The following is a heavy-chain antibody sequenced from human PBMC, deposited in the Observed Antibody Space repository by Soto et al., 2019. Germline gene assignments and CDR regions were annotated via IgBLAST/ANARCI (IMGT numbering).Heavy chain of an antibody. CDR1: GFTFSAYS. CDR2: IGSTGSVT. J-gene: IGHJ3*02. D-gene: IGHD2-2*01. CDR3: ARARPPSCPAYAFDI. V-gene: IGHV3-48*04. Sequence: EVQLVESGGALVQPGGSLRLSCAASGFTFSAYSMNWVRQAPGKGLEWVSFIGSTGSVTHYADSVMGRDTISRDNARNSLYLQMASLRAEDPAVYRCARARPPSCPAYAFDIWGQGTMVTVSS.